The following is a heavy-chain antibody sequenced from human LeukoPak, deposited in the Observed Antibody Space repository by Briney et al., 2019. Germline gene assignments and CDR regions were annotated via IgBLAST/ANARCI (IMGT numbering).Heavy chain of an antibody. V-gene: IGHV3-48*01. Sequence: PGGSLRLSCAASGFTFNTYSMNWVRQAPGKGLEWVSYISSSSTIYYADSVKGRYTISRDNAKNSLYLQMNSLRAEDTAVYYCARVGYCSSTDCGWFDPWGQGTLVTVSS. J-gene: IGHJ5*02. CDR3: ARVGYCSSTDCGWFDP. D-gene: IGHD2-2*01. CDR1: GFTFNTYS. CDR2: ISSSSTI.